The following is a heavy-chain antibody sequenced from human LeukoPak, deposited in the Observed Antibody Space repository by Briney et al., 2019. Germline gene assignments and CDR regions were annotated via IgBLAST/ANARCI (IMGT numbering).Heavy chain of an antibody. Sequence: KPSETLSLTCAVYGGSFSGYYWSWIRQPAGKGLEWIGRIYTSGSTNYNPSLKSRVTISVDTSKNQFSLKLSSVTAADTAVYYCARDPPLLSGYYTYYYYMDVWGKGTTVTVSS. CDR3: ARDPPLLSGYYTYYYYMDV. CDR2: IYTSGST. CDR1: GGSFSGYY. V-gene: IGHV4-4*07. J-gene: IGHJ6*03. D-gene: IGHD3-3*01.